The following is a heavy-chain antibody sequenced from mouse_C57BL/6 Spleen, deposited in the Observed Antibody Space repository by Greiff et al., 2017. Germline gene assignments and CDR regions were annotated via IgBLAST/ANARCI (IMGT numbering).Heavy chain of an antibody. J-gene: IGHJ4*01. Sequence: QVQLQQSGPELVKPGASVKISCKASGYAFSSSWMNWVKQRPGKGLEWIGRIYPGDGDTNYNGKFKGKATLTADKSSSTAYMPLSSLTSEDSAVYFCSRNLYYAMDYWGQGTSVTVSS. V-gene: IGHV1-82*01. CDR3: SRNLYYAMDY. CDR1: GYAFSSSW. CDR2: IYPGDGDT.